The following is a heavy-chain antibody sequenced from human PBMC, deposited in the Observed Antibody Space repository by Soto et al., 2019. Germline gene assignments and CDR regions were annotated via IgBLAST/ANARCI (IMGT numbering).Heavy chain of an antibody. D-gene: IGHD6-13*01. V-gene: IGHV3-30*03. Sequence: QVQLVESGGGVVQPGRSLRLSCAASGFTFSSYGMHWVRQAPGKGLERVAVISYDGSNKYYADSVKGRFTISRDNSKNTLYLQMNSLRAEDTAVYYCATDPGYSSSWYRDYWGQGTLVTVSS. CDR3: ATDPGYSSSWYRDY. CDR2: ISYDGSNK. J-gene: IGHJ4*02. CDR1: GFTFSSYG.